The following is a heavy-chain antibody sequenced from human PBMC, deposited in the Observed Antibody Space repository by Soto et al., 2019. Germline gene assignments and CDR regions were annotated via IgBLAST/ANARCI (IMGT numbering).Heavy chain of an antibody. CDR1: GGTFTFYS. J-gene: IGHJ4*02. V-gene: IGHV1-69*02. D-gene: IGHD3-10*01. CDR3: ASSYGSGYRAFDY. CDR2: INPILSMS. Sequence: KVSCKASGGTFTFYSINWVRQAPGLGLEWMGRINPILSMSNYAQRFQGRVTMTADKSTSTAYMELSSLRSEDTAIYYCASSYGSGYRAFDYWGQGALVTVSS.